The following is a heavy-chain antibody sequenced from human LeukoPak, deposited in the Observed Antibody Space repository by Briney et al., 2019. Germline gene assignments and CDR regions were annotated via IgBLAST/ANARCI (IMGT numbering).Heavy chain of an antibody. CDR1: GYTFSSYG. CDR3: ARLIQTPPYYYMDV. D-gene: IGHD5-18*01. V-gene: IGHV1-18*01. CDR2: ISAYNGNT. J-gene: IGHJ6*03. Sequence: ASVKVSCKASGYTFSSYGISWVRQAPGQGLEWMGWISAYNGNTNYAQKLQGRVTMTTDTSTSTADMELRSLRSDDTAVYYCARLIQTPPYYYMDVWGKGTTVTVSS.